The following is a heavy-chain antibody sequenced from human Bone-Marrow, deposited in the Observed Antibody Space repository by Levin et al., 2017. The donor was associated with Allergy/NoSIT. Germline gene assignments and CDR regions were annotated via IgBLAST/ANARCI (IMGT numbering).Heavy chain of an antibody. CDR2: IMSKTDGETI. Sequence: LSLTCAASGFPFSKAWMSWVRQAPGKGLEWVGRIMSKTDGETIDYAAPVKGRFTISRDDSKSTLYLQMNSLNTEDTAVYYCTTDNYYGSGRPFDYWGQGTLVTVSS. V-gene: IGHV3-15*01. D-gene: IGHD3-10*01. CDR3: TTDNYYGSGRPFDY. J-gene: IGHJ4*02. CDR1: GFPFSKAW.